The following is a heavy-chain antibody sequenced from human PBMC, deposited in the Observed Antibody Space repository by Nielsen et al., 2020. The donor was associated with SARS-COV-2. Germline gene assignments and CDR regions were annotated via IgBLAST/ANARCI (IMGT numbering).Heavy chain of an antibody. Sequence: WLRQPPGKGLEWVGRIKSKTDGGTTDYAAPVKGRFTISRDDSKNTLYLQMNSLKTEDTAVYYCTTGSYDSSGYYDSDAFDIWGQGTMVTVSS. J-gene: IGHJ3*02. CDR3: TTGSYDSSGYYDSDAFDI. V-gene: IGHV3-15*01. D-gene: IGHD3-22*01. CDR2: IKSKTDGGTT.